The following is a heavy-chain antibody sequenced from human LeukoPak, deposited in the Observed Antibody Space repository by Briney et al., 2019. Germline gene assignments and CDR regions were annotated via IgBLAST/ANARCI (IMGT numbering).Heavy chain of an antibody. V-gene: IGHV4-38-2*02. Sequence: SETLSLTCTVSGYSISSGYYWGWIRQPPGKGLEWIGSIYHSGSTYYNPSLKSRVTISVDTSKNQFSLKLSSVTAADTAVYYCARPGIAAAGTNYYYYMDVWGKGTTVTVSS. J-gene: IGHJ6*03. CDR3: ARPGIAAAGTNYYYYMDV. CDR2: IYHSGST. D-gene: IGHD6-13*01. CDR1: GYSISSGYY.